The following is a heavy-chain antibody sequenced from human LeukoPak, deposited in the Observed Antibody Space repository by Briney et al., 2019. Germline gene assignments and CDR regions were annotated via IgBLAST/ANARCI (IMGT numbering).Heavy chain of an antibody. CDR2: IYYSGST. V-gene: IGHV4-59*01. CDR3: ARVPFYYGSGSYYIDDYFDY. J-gene: IGHJ4*02. Sequence: SETLSLTCTVSGGSISNYYWSWIRQPPGKGLEWMGYIYYSGSTNYNPSLKSRVTISVDTSKNQFSLRLSSVTAADTAVYYCARVPFYYGSGSYYIDDYFDYWGQGTLVTVSS. CDR1: GGSISNYY. D-gene: IGHD3-10*01.